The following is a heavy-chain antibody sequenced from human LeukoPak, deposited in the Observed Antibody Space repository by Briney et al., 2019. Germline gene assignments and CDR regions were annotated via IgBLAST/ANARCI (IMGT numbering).Heavy chain of an antibody. Sequence: SVKVSCKASGDTFSSYAISWVRQAPGQGLEWMGRIIRIFGTVNYAQTLQGRVTITTDEATSTAYMELSSLRSEDTAVYYCARDRLYCSGGSCYEFDYWGQGTLVTVSA. CDR2: IIRIFGTV. J-gene: IGHJ4*02. CDR3: ARDRLYCSGGSCYEFDY. V-gene: IGHV1-69*05. D-gene: IGHD2-15*01. CDR1: GDTFSSYA.